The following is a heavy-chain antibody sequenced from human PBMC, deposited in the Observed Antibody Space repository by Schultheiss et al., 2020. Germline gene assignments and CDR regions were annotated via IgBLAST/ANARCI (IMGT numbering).Heavy chain of an antibody. Sequence: GGSLRLSCRGFGDIFPSHWIAWVRQAPGKGLEWMGIIYPGDSDTRYSPSFQGQVTMSVDKSISTAYLQWSSLKASDTAIYYCARRGFSTINYAMDVWGKGTTVTVSS. CDR3: ARRGFSTINYAMDV. J-gene: IGHJ6*04. CDR1: GDIFPSHW. V-gene: IGHV5-51*01. D-gene: IGHD3-3*02. CDR2: IYPGDSDT.